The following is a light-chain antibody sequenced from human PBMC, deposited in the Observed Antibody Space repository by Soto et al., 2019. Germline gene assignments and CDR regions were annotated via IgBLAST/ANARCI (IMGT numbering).Light chain of an antibody. Sequence: EIVLTRSPGTLSLSPGERATLSCRASQSVSSSYLAWYQQKPGQAPRLLIYGASSRATGIPDRFSGSGSGTDFTLTISRLEPEDFAVYYCQQYSNSPRTFGQGTKVEIK. CDR1: QSVSSSY. J-gene: IGKJ1*01. V-gene: IGKV3-20*01. CDR2: GAS. CDR3: QQYSNSPRT.